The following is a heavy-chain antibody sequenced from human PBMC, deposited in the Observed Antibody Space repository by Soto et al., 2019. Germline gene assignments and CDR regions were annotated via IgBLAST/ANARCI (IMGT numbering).Heavy chain of an antibody. CDR2: IIPIFGTA. V-gene: IGHV1-69*13. CDR1: GGTFSSYA. Sequence: GASVKVSCKASGGTFSSYAISWVRQAPGQGLEWMGGIIPIFGTANYAQKFQGRVTITADESTSTAYMELSSLRSEDTAVYYCASLYSYGLEGYYYGMEVWGQGTTVTVS. CDR3: ASLYSYGLEGYYYGMEV. D-gene: IGHD5-18*01. J-gene: IGHJ6*02.